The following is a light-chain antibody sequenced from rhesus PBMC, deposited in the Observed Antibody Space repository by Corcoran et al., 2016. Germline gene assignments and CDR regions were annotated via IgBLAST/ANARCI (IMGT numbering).Light chain of an antibody. CDR1: QGISKY. Sequence: DIQMTQSPSSLSASVGDTVTITCQASQGISKYLAWYQQKPGKATKVLIYDASTLQRGVPSRFSGSGSGTAFTLTFSSRQPEDFATYYCQQHNSYPLTFGGGTKVEIK. J-gene: IGKJ4*01. CDR2: DAS. V-gene: IGKV1-25*01. CDR3: QQHNSYPLT.